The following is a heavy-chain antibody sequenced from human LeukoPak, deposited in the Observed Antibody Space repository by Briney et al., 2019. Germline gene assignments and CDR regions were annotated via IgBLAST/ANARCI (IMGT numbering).Heavy chain of an antibody. CDR2: MNPNSGNT. CDR3: ARGRIAAAGTKTPDAFDI. CDR1: GYTFTSYD. Sequence: ASVKVSCKASGYTFTSYDINWLRQATGQGLEWMGWMNPNSGNTGYAQKFKGRVTMTRNTSISTAYMELNSLRSEDTAVYYCARGRIAAAGTKTPDAFDIWGQGTMVTVSS. V-gene: IGHV1-8*01. D-gene: IGHD6-13*01. J-gene: IGHJ3*02.